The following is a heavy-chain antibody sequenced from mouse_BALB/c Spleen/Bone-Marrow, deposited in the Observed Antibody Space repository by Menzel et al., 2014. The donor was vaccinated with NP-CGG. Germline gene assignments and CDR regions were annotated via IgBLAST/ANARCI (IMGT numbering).Heavy chain of an antibody. CDR1: GYTFTSYW. CDR3: ARSYYGRAMDY. D-gene: IGHD1-1*01. Sequence: DLVKPGASAKLSCKASGYTFTSYWINWIKQRPGQGLEWIGRIAPGSGSTYYDEMFKGKATLTVDTSSSKAYIQLSSLSAEDSAVYFCARSYYGRAMDYWGQGTSVTVSS. J-gene: IGHJ4*01. V-gene: IGHV1S41*01. CDR2: IAPGSGST.